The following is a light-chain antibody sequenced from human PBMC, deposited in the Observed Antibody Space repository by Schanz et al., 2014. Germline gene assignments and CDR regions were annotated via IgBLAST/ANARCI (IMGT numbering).Light chain of an antibody. CDR2: AAS. V-gene: IGKV3D-15*02. CDR1: QSVTDNY. J-gene: IGKJ2*01. Sequence: EIVMTQSPATLSVSPGQRATLSCRASQSVTDNYLAWYQQKLGQAPRLLIYAASNRATGVPDRFSGSGSGTEFTLTISSLQSEDFAVYYCQQYGTSPGTFGQGTKLEIK. CDR3: QQYGTSPGT.